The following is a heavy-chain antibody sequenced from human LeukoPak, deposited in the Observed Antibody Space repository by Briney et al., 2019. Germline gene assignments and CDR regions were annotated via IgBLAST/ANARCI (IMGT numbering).Heavy chain of an antibody. CDR2: IVVGSGNT. Sequence: SVKVSCKASGFTFTSSTVQWVRQARGQRLEWIGWIVVGSGNTNYAQKFQERVTITRDMSTSTAYMELSSLRSEDTAVYYCAADPRSSSWYPYYYYYMDVWGKGTTVTASS. J-gene: IGHJ6*03. CDR3: AADPRSSSWYPYYYYYMDV. CDR1: GFTFTSST. D-gene: IGHD6-13*01. V-gene: IGHV1-58*01.